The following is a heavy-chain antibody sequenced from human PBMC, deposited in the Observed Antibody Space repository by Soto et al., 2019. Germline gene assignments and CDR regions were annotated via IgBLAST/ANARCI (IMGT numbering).Heavy chain of an antibody. CDR3: VRGMDRNSAGF. Sequence: EVQLVQSGAEVKKPGESLKISCKASGYTFTNYWIGWVRQVPGEGLEWMGFIFPSDSVTRYSPSFQGQVTISVDKSVDTTYLQWGRLKASDTAMYYCVRGMDRNSAGFWGLGTMVTVSS. CDR2: IFPSDSVT. D-gene: IGHD2-2*03. J-gene: IGHJ4*02. V-gene: IGHV5-51*03. CDR1: GYTFTNYW.